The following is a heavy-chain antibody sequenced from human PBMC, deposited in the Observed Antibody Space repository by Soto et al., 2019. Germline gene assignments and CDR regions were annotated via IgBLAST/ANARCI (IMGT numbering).Heavy chain of an antibody. CDR1: GFTFSSYS. CDR3: ATHCGDTNDYDFWSGYYPPHGMDV. CDR2: ISSSSSYI. Sequence: GGSLRLSCAASGFTFSSYSMNWVRQAPGKGLEWVSSISSSSSYIYYADSVKGRFTISRDNAKNSLYLQMNSLRAEDTAVYYCATHCGDTNDYDFWSGYYPPHGMDVWGQGTTVTVSS. J-gene: IGHJ6*02. D-gene: IGHD3-3*01. V-gene: IGHV3-21*01.